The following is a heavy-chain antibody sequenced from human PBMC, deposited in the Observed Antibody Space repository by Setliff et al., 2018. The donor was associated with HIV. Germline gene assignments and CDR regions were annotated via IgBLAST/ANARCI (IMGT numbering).Heavy chain of an antibody. V-gene: IGHV3-21*01. CDR3: VRDWGTYYYDSSGFDRDY. D-gene: IGHD3-22*01. CDR1: GFTFSRYT. Sequence: GGSLRLSCAASGFTFSRYTMNWVRQAPGKGLEWVSSISGSSNYIYYADSVKGRFTISRDNAKKSLYLQMNSLRAEDTAVYYCVRDWGTYYYDSSGFDRDYWGQGTLVTVSS. CDR2: ISGSSNYI. J-gene: IGHJ4*02.